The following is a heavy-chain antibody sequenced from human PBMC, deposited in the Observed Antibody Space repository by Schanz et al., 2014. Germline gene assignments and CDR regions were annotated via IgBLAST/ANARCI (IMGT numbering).Heavy chain of an antibody. Sequence: EVQLVESGGGLVQPGGSLRLSCVGSGFTFGSYAMNWVRQAPGKGLEWVSTIRTSASDTFYADSVKGRFTISRDNSQNTLYLQMISLGVDDTAVYYCAKDPHKDYGGKPQALDIWGQGTMVTVSS. CDR3: AKDPHKDYGGKPQALDI. V-gene: IGHV3-23*04. CDR1: GFTFGSYA. CDR2: IRTSASDT. D-gene: IGHD4-17*01. J-gene: IGHJ3*02.